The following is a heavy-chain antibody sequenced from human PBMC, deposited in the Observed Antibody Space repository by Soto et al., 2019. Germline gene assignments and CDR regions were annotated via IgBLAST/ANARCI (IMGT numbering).Heavy chain of an antibody. V-gene: IGHV4-30-4*01. Sequence: QVQLQESGPGLVRPSQALSLTCTVSGDSISSADYYWTWIRQSPGRGLEWIAYISHGGTSYYSPSFRSRVTISVDNFRSQFSLQLNSLTATDTAVYYCARLASGYYFFDYWGQGTLVTVSS. CDR3: ARLASGYYFFDY. CDR2: ISHGGTS. J-gene: IGHJ4*02. CDR1: GDSISSADYY. D-gene: IGHD3-22*01.